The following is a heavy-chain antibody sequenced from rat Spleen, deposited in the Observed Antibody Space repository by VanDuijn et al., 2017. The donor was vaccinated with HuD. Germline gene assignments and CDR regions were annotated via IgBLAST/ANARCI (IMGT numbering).Heavy chain of an antibody. CDR2: ISSGGGGT. CDR3: VRHGYTRYYFDY. D-gene: IGHD1-9*01. V-gene: IGHV5-22*01. J-gene: IGHJ2*01. CDR1: GFTFSDYY. Sequence: EVQLVESDGGLVQPGRSLKLSCAASGFTFSDYYMAWVRQAPEKGLEWVASISSGGGGTYYADSVEGRFTISRDNAKSTLYLQMDSLRSEDTATYYCVRHGYTRYYFDYWGQGVMVTVSS.